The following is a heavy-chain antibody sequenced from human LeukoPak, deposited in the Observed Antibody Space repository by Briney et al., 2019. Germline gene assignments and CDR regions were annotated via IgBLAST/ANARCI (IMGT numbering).Heavy chain of an antibody. CDR2: ISSSSSYI. V-gene: IGHV3-21*01. D-gene: IGHD3-10*01. CDR1: GFTFSSYS. CDR3: ARVEGYYGSGSYYNSARNYYYYGMDV. Sequence: GGSLRLSCAASGFTFSSYSMNWVRQAPGKGLEWGSSISSSSSYIYYADSVKGRFTISRDNAKNSLYLQMNSLRAEDTAVYYCARVEGYYGSGSYYNSARNYYYYGMDVWGKGTTVTASS. J-gene: IGHJ6*04.